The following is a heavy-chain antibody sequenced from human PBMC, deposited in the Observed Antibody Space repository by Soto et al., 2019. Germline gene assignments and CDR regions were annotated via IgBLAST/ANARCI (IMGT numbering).Heavy chain of an antibody. J-gene: IGHJ3*01. D-gene: IGHD6-19*01. V-gene: IGHV1-69*02. CDR1: GGTFSSYT. CDR2: IIPILGIA. Sequence: QVQLVQSGAEVKKPGSSVKVSCKASGGTFSSYTISWVRQAPGQGLEWMGRIIPILGIANYAQKFQGRVTITADKSTSTAYMELSSLRSEETAVYYCAVLAVAAQRYAFDFWGQGTMVTVSS. CDR3: AVLAVAAQRYAFDF.